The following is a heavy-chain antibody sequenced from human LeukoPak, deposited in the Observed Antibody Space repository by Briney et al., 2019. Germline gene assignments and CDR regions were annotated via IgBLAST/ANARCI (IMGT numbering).Heavy chain of an antibody. J-gene: IGHJ4*02. CDR3: AKDQLLWFGELGGFDY. D-gene: IGHD3-10*01. CDR1: GIPFSSYS. Sequence: KPGGSLRLSCAASGIPFSSYSMNWVRQAPGKGLEWVSSISSSGNNIYYADSVKGRFTISRDNAKNSLSLQMNSLRVEDTAVYYCAKDQLLWFGELGGFDYWGQGTLVTVSS. CDR2: ISSSGNNI. V-gene: IGHV3-21*01.